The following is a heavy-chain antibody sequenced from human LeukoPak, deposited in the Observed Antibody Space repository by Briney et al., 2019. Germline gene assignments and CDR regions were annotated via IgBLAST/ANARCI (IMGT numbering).Heavy chain of an antibody. CDR1: GYTFTTYG. J-gene: IGHJ4*02. D-gene: IGHD6-13*01. V-gene: IGHV1-18*01. CDR3: ARQGALVKGIDY. CDR2: ITAYNDNT. Sequence: ASVTVSCKASGYTFTTYGISWVRQAPGQGLEWMGWITAYNDNTNYAQKLQGRVTMTTDTSTSTAYMELRSLRSDDTAVYYCARQGALVKGIDYWGQGTLVTVSS.